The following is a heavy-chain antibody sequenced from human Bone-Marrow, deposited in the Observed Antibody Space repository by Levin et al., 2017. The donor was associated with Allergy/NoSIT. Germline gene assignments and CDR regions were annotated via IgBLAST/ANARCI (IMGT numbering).Heavy chain of an antibody. V-gene: IGHV3-13*01. Sequence: PGGSLRLSCAASGFTFSSYDMHWVRQATGKGLEWVSAIGTAGDTYYPGSVKGRFTISRENAKNSLYLQMNSLRAGDTAVYYCARAANCSGGSCYSPAYYYYGMDVWGQGTTVTVSS. CDR3: ARAANCSGGSCYSPAYYYYGMDV. CDR2: IGTAGDT. J-gene: IGHJ6*02. D-gene: IGHD2-15*01. CDR1: GFTFSSYD.